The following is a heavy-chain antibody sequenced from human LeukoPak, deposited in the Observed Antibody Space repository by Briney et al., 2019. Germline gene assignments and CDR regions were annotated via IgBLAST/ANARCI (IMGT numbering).Heavy chain of an antibody. CDR2: IYPGDSDT. CDR1: GYSFTSYW. V-gene: IGHV5-51*01. D-gene: IGHD2-8*01. CDR3: ATQVSDCTNGVCPFDY. J-gene: IGHJ4*02. Sequence: GESLKISCKGSGYSFTSYWIGWVRQMPGKGLEWMGIIYPGDSDTRYSPSFQGHVTISADKSISTAYLQWSSLKASDTAMYYCATQVSDCTNGVCPFDYWGQGTLVTVSS.